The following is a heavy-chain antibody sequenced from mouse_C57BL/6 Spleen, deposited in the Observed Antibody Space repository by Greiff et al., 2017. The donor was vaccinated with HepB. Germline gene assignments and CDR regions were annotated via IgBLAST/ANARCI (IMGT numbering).Heavy chain of an antibody. Sequence: VQLQQPGAELVQPGASVKVSCKASGYTFTSYWMHWVKPRPGQGLEWIGMIHPNSGSTNYNEKFKSKATLPVDKSSSTAYMQLSSLTSEDSAVYYCARRAYYDGRSSAWFAYCAQVTLVTVSA. J-gene: IGHJ3*01. CDR1: GYTFTSYW. V-gene: IGHV1-64*01. CDR3: ARRAYYDGRSSAWFAY. D-gene: IGHD1-1*01. CDR2: IHPNSGST.